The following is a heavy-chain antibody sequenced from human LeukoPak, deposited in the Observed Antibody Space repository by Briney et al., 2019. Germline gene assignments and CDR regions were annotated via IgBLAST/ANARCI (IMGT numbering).Heavy chain of an antibody. Sequence: PGGSLRLSCAASGFTFSSYSMNWVRQAPGKGLEWVSSISSSSSYIYYADSVKGRFTISRDNAKNSLYLQMNSLRAEDTAVYYCATGNYYDSRGYYTFGHWGQGTLVTVSS. V-gene: IGHV3-21*01. CDR1: GFTFSSYS. J-gene: IGHJ4*02. CDR2: ISSSSSYI. CDR3: ATGNYYDSRGYYTFGH. D-gene: IGHD3-22*01.